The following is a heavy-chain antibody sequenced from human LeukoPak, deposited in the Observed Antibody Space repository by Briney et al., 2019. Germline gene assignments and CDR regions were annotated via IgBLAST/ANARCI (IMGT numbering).Heavy chain of an antibody. V-gene: IGHV3-7*01. J-gene: IGHJ4*02. CDR2: IKQDGSEK. D-gene: IGHD3-16*02. Sequence: GGSQRLSCAASGFTFSSYWMSCVRQAPGKGLEWVANIKQDGSEKYYVESVKGRFTISRDNAKNSLYLQMNSLRAEDTAVYYCARSLGRGYPPHYYFDYWGQGTLVTVSS. CDR3: ARSLGRGYPPHYYFDY. CDR1: GFTFSSYW.